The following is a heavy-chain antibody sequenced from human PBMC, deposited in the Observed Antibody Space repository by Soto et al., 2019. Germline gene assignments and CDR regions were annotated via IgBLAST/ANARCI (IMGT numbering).Heavy chain of an antibody. CDR3: ASSYGSGYRDFDY. J-gene: IGHJ4*02. CDR2: VNPILSMS. V-gene: IGHV1-69*02. D-gene: IGHD3-10*01. Sequence: QVQLVQSGAEVKRPGSSVTVSCTASGDTFNFYSINWVRQAPGVGLEWVGRVNPILSMSNYAQRFQGRATMTADKSTSTAYMELRSLRSEDTAIYYCASSYGSGYRDFDYWGQGALVTVSS. CDR1: GDTFNFYS.